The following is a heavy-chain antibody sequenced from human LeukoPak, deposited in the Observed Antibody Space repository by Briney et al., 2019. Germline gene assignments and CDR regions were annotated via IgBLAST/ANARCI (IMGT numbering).Heavy chain of an antibody. CDR3: ARGRIAAAGRDYYYYGMDV. CDR2: IIPIFGTA. V-gene: IGHV1-69*13. J-gene: IGHJ6*02. CDR1: GGTFSSYA. D-gene: IGHD6-13*01. Sequence: GASVKVSFKASGGTFSSYAISWVRQAPGQGLEWMGGIIPIFGTANYAQKFQGRVTITADESTSTAYMELSSLRSEDTAVYYCARGRIAAAGRDYYYYGMDVWGQGTTVTVSS.